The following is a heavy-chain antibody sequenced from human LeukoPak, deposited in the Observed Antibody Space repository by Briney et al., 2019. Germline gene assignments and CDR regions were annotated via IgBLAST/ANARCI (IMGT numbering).Heavy chain of an antibody. CDR1: GFTFSSYW. CDR2: ISYDGSNK. D-gene: IGHD2-2*02. CDR3: ARDSPGDCSSTSCHTTVGY. J-gene: IGHJ4*02. Sequence: PGGSLRLSCAASGFTFSSYWMSWVRQAPGKGLEWVAVISYDGSNKYYADSVKGRFTISRDNSKNTLYLQMNSLRAEDTAVYYCARDSPGDCSSTSCHTTVGYWGQGTLVTVSS. V-gene: IGHV3-30-3*01.